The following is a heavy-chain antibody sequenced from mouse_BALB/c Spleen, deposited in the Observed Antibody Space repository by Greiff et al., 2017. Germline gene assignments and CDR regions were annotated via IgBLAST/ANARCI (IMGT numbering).Heavy chain of an antibody. V-gene: IGHV7-1*02. CDR3: ARDGLDGYYGYFDV. CDR2: SRNKANDYTT. Sequence: EVQVVESGGGLVQPGGSLRLSCATSGFTFSDFYMEWVRQPPGKRLEWIAASRNKANDYTTEYSASVKGRFIVSRDTSQSILYLQMNALRAEDTAIYYCARDGLDGYYGYFDVWGAGTTVTVSS. J-gene: IGHJ1*01. CDR1: GFTFSDFY. D-gene: IGHD2-3*01.